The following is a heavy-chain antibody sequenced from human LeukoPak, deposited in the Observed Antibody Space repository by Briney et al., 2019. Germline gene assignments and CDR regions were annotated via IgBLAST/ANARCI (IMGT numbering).Heavy chain of an antibody. J-gene: IGHJ3*02. CDR3: ARESDAAFDI. D-gene: IGHD5-24*01. V-gene: IGHV3-48*01. Sequence: GGSLRLSCAASGFTVSSNYMSWVRQAPGKGLEWVSNISSSSDIFFYADSVKGRFTISRDNAKNLLFLQINSLTAEDTAVYYCARESDAAFDIWGQGTMVTVSS. CDR1: GFTVSSNY. CDR2: ISSSSDIF.